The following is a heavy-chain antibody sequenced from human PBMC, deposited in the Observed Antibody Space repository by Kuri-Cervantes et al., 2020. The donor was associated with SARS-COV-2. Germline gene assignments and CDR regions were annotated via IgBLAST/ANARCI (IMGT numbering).Heavy chain of an antibody. Sequence: GESLKISCTASGFTFGDYAMSWVRQAPGKGLEWVGFIRSKAYGGTTEYAASVKGRFTISRDDSKSIAYLQMNSLKTEDTAVYYCTRDRDSVVVVPGWFDYWGQGTLVTSPQ. CDR1: GFTFGDYA. J-gene: IGHJ4*02. D-gene: IGHD2-2*01. V-gene: IGHV3-49*04. CDR2: IRSKAYGGTT. CDR3: TRDRDSVVVVPGWFDY.